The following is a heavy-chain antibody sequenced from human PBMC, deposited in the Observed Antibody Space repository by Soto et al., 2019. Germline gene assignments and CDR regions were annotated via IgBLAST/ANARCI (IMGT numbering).Heavy chain of an antibody. V-gene: IGHV2-5*01. J-gene: IGHJ5*02. CDR2: IYWNDDK. CDR1: GFSLSTSGVG. CDR3: AHGPYYYDSSGSGGFDP. D-gene: IGHD3-22*01. Sequence: SGPTLVNPTQTLTLTCTFSGFSLSTSGVGVGWIRQPPGKALEWLALIYWNDDKRYSPSLKSRLTITKDTSKNQVVLTMTNMDPVDTATYYCAHGPYYYDSSGSGGFDPWGQGTLVTVSS.